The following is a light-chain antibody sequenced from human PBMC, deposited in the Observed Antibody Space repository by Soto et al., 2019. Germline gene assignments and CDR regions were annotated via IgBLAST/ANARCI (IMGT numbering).Light chain of an antibody. CDR1: QTVTNSH. V-gene: IGKV3-20*01. CDR3: QQYGSSRNT. CDR2: SAS. Sequence: ENVLTQSPGTLSLSPGERATLSCRASQTVTNSHLAWYQHKPGQAPRLLIYSASSRATGVPDRFSGSGSATDFTLTISRVEPEDFAVYYCQQYGSSRNTFGQGTKVDIK. J-gene: IGKJ2*01.